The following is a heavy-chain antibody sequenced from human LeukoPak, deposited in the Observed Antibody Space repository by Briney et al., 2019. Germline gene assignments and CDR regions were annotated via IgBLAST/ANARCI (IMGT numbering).Heavy chain of an antibody. V-gene: IGHV3-23*01. D-gene: IGHD1-26*01. CDR1: GFTFSSFA. Sequence: PGGSLRLSCAASGFTFSSFAMTWVRQAPGKGLEWVSAIRGSGGSTYYADSVKGRFTISRDNSKKTLYLQMNSLRAEDTAVYYCAKDYSGNYYGMFEYWGQGTLVTVSS. J-gene: IGHJ4*02. CDR3: AKDYSGNYYGMFEY. CDR2: IRGSGGST.